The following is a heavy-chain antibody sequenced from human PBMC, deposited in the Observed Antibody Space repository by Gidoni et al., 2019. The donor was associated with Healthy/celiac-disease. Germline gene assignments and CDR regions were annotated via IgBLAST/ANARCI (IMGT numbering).Heavy chain of an antibody. D-gene: IGHD4-17*01. J-gene: IGHJ4*02. V-gene: IGHV4-31*01. CDR3: ARGAVTNHSFDY. Sequence: VTISVDTSKNQFSLKLSSVTAADTAVYYCARGAVTNHSFDYWGQGTLVTVSS.